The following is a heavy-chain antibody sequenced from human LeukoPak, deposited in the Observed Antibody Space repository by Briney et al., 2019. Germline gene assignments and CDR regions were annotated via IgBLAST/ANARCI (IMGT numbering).Heavy chain of an antibody. CDR3: ARVDYYGSSGYSFDGHEYFQH. CDR1: GYTFTGYY. CDR2: FNPNSGGT. D-gene: IGHD3-22*01. J-gene: IGHJ1*01. Sequence: ASVKVSCKASGYTFTGYYMHWVRQAPGQGLEWMGWFNPNSGGTNYAQKFQGRVTMTRDTSISTAYMELSRLRSDDTAVYYCARVDYYGSSGYSFDGHEYFQHWGQGTLVTVSS. V-gene: IGHV1-2*02.